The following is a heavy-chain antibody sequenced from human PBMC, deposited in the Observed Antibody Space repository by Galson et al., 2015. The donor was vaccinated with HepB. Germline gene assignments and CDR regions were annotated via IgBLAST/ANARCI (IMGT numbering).Heavy chain of an antibody. CDR2: ISYDGSNK. Sequence: SLRLSCAASGFTFSNYAMHWVRQAPGKGLEWVATISYDGSNKHYADSVKGRFTISRDNSKNTLYLQMNSLRAEGTAVYYCASLSYYYQSGVGYWGQGTLVTVSS. CDR3: ASLSYYYQSGVGY. CDR1: GFTFSNYA. V-gene: IGHV3-30-3*01. D-gene: IGHD3-10*01. J-gene: IGHJ4*02.